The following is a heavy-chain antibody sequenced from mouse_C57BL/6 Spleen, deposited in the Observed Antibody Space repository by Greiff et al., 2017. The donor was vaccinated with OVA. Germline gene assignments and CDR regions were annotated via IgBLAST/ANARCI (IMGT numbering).Heavy chain of an antibody. CDR3: VLYYYGSSYNGFAY. Sequence: VQLQQPGAELVKPGASVKVSCKASGYTFTSYWMHWVKQRPGQGLEWIGRIHPSDSDTNYNQKFKGKATLTVDKSSSTAYMQLSSLTSEDSAVYYCVLYYYGSSYNGFAYWGQGTLVTVSA. V-gene: IGHV1-74*01. D-gene: IGHD1-1*01. CDR2: IHPSDSDT. CDR1: GYTFTSYW. J-gene: IGHJ3*01.